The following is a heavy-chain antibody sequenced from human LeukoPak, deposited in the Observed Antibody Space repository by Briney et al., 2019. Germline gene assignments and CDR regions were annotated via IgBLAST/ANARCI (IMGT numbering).Heavy chain of an antibody. CDR2: AYPGEFET. V-gene: IGHV5-51*01. J-gene: IGHJ4*02. Sequence: GESPEISCKGSGYSFTSYWIGWVRQMPGRGLEWMGIAYPGEFETRYSHSFQGQVTISADKSINTAYLQWSSLRASDTAIYYCATTSRHFDYWGEGPLIIVSS. CDR1: GYSFTSYW. D-gene: IGHD6-6*01. CDR3: ATTSRHFDY.